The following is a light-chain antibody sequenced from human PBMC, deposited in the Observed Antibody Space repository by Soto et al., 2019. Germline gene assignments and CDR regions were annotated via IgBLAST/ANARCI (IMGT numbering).Light chain of an antibody. CDR3: QQHGQWPIT. V-gene: IGKV1-39*01. CDR2: AAS. J-gene: IGKJ5*01. CDR1: QSISNH. Sequence: DVQMTQSPSTLSASVGDRVSITCRASQSISNHLNGYQQKPGKAPKLLIFAASSLQSGVPSRFSGSRSGPDFTLTISSLQPEDFATYYCQQHGQWPITFGQGTRLEI.